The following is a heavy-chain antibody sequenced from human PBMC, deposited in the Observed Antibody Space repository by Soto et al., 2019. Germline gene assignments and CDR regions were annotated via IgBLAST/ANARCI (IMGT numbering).Heavy chain of an antibody. J-gene: IGHJ3*02. CDR3: AREGGRHCSPSRCYNAFDI. Sequence: LRLSCASSGFPFSAFSMNWVRQAPGKGLEWVAYISSSGSTIYYADSVKGRFTISRDNAKTSLYLQMGSLRDEDTAVYYCAREGGRHCSPSRCYNAFDIWGQGTTVTVS. CDR2: ISSSGSTI. V-gene: IGHV3-48*02. D-gene: IGHD2-15*01. CDR1: GFPFSAFS.